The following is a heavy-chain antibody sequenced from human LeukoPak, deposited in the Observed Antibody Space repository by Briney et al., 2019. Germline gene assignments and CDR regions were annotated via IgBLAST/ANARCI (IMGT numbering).Heavy chain of an antibody. J-gene: IGHJ4*02. CDR2: IKQDGSEK. Sequence: GGSLRLSCAASGFTFSSYWMSWVRQAPGKGLEWVANIKQDGSEKYYVDSVKGRSTISRDNAKNSLYLQMNSLRAEDTAVYYCASANDYGSLGVYWGQGTLVTVSS. D-gene: IGHD4-17*01. CDR3: ASANDYGSLGVY. CDR1: GFTFSSYW. V-gene: IGHV3-7*01.